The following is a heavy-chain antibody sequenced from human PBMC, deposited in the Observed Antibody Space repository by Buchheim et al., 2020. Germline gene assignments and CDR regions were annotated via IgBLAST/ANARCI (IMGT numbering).Heavy chain of an antibody. D-gene: IGHD3-3*01. J-gene: IGHJ6*02. Sequence: EVQLVESGGGLVQPGGSLRLSCAASGFTFNSYSMNWVRQAPGKGLEWVSYISSSSSTIYYADSVKGRFTISRDNAKNSLYLQMNSLRAEDTAVYYCARDRRETYYDFWSGFSPGMDVWGQGTT. CDR2: ISSSSSTI. V-gene: IGHV3-48*01. CDR3: ARDRRETYYDFWSGFSPGMDV. CDR1: GFTFNSYS.